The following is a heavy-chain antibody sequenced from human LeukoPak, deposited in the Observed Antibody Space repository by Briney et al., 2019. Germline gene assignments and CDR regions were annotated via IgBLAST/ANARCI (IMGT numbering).Heavy chain of an antibody. J-gene: IGHJ5*02. V-gene: IGHV3-64D*06. CDR1: GFTFSSYA. CDR2: ISGNVVST. CDR3: VKKAVGGAKGWFDP. Sequence: GGSLRLSCSASGFTFSSYAMYWVRQAPGKGLEYVSAISGNVVSTYYADSVKGRFTISRDNSKNTLYLQMTSLRDEDTAVYYCVKKAVGGAKGWFDPWGQGTQVTVSS. D-gene: IGHD1-26*01.